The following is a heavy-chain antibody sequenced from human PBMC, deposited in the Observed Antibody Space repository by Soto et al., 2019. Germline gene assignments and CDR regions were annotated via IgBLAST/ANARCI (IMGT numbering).Heavy chain of an antibody. J-gene: IGHJ4*02. CDR3: AREHSSGYQAHFDY. CDR2: ISSSGSTI. D-gene: IGHD3-22*01. Sequence: EVQLVESGGGLVQRGGSLRLSCAASGFTFSSYEMNWVRQAPGKGLEWVSYISSSGSTIYYADSVKGRFTISRDNAKNSLYLQMNSLRAEDTAVYYCAREHSSGYQAHFDYWGQGTLVTVSS. V-gene: IGHV3-48*03. CDR1: GFTFSSYE.